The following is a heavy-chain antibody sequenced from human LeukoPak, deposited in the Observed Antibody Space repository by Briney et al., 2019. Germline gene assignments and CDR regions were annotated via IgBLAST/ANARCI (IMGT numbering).Heavy chain of an antibody. D-gene: IGHD3-10*01. CDR2: ISSGSSYI. Sequence: GGSLRLSCAASGFTHNSYNMNWVRQAPGKGLEWVSSISSGSSYIYYADSVKGRFTISRDNAKNSLYLQMNSLRAEDTGVYYCARDTMRFGGLDYWGQGTLVTVSS. CDR1: GFTHNSYN. J-gene: IGHJ4*02. V-gene: IGHV3-21*01. CDR3: ARDTMRFGGLDY.